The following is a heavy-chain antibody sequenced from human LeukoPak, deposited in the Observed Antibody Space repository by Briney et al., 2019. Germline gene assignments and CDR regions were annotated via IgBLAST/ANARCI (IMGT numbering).Heavy chain of an antibody. J-gene: IGHJ3*02. CDR3: ARRIDFGI. CDR1: GGSISGDH. D-gene: IGHD2-15*01. CDR2: VYSSGNT. V-gene: IGHV4-59*08. Sequence: PSETLSLTCTVSGGSISGDHWNWIRQPPGKGLEWIGYVYSSGNTNYNPSLKSRVTISIDTSKNQFSLKLSSVTAADTAVYYCARRIDFGIWGQGTMVTVSS.